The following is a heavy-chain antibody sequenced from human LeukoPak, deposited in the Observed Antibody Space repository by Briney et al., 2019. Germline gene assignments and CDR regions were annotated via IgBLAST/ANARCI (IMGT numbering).Heavy chain of an antibody. CDR2: ISSSSTYK. J-gene: IGHJ3*02. V-gene: IGHV3-21*01. CDR3: ARPTTVTTIAADAFDI. CDR1: GFTFSSYA. Sequence: GGSLRLSCAASGFTFSSYAMSWVRQAPWKGLEWVSSISSSSTYKYYAGSVQGRFTISRDNAKNSLYLQMNSLRAEDTAVYYCARPTTVTTIAADAFDIWGQGTMVTVSS. D-gene: IGHD4-11*01.